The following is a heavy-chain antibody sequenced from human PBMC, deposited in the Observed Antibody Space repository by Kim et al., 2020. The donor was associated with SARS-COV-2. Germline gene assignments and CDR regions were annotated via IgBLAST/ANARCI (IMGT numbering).Heavy chain of an antibody. CDR2: ISRNSDYI. CDR1: EFTFSRYS. Sequence: GGSLRLSCAASEFTFSRYSMNWVRQAPGKGLEWVSTISRNSDYIYYADSVEGRFTISRDNAKNSLYLQMNSLRADDTARYYCARDLSLGRPGGFDYWGQG. J-gene: IGHJ4*02. V-gene: IGHV3-21*01. CDR3: ARDLSLGRPGGFDY. D-gene: IGHD3-10*01.